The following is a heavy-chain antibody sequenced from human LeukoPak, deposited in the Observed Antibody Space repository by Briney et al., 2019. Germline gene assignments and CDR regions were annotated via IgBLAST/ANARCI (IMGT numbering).Heavy chain of an antibody. Sequence: GGSLRLSCAASGFTFSSYAMSWVRQAPGQGLESVSTITGSGGSTYYADSVKGRFTISRDNSKNTLYLQMNSLRAEDTAVYYCTKDFSSGYYQDYWGQGTLVTVSS. V-gene: IGHV3-23*01. D-gene: IGHD3-22*01. CDR3: TKDFSSGYYQDY. CDR2: ITGSGGST. CDR1: GFTFSSYA. J-gene: IGHJ4*02.